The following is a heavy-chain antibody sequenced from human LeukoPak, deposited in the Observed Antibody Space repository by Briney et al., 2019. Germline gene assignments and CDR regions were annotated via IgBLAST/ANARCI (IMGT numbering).Heavy chain of an antibody. CDR2: VYSGGRT. V-gene: IGHV3-53*05. Sequence: GGSLRLSCAASGFTVSSNYMSWVRQAPGKGLEWVAVVYSGGRTYYADSVKGRFTISRDNSKNTLYLQMKSLRAEDTAVYYCAKGGGYEAQYYYYYLDVWGKGTTVTISS. CDR3: AKGGGYEAQYYYYYLDV. D-gene: IGHD5-12*01. J-gene: IGHJ6*03. CDR1: GFTVSSNY.